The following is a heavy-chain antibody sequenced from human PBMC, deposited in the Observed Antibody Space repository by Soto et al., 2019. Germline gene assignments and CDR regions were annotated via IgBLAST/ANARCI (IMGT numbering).Heavy chain of an antibody. CDR2: IYYSGST. CDR3: ARRSWDWAWFDP. V-gene: IGHV4-39*01. CDR1: GGSISSSSYY. D-gene: IGHD3-9*01. J-gene: IGHJ5*02. Sequence: SETLSLTCTVSGGSISSSSYYWGWIRQPPGKGLEWIGSIYYSGSTYYNPSLKSRVTISVDTSKNQFSLKLSSVTAADTAVYYCARRSWDWAWFDPWGQGTLVTVSS.